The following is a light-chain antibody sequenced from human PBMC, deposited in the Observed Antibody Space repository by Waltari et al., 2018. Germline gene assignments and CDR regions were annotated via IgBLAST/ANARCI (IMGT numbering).Light chain of an antibody. CDR1: QYISDY. V-gene: IGKV1-39*01. Sequence: DIQMPPSPSSLSASVGVRVSIACRASQYISDYLNWYQQKPGKAPKLLISAASSLQSGVPSRFSGSGSGTVFTLTISNLQPEDFATYYCQQSKNAPLTFGGGTRVEI. CDR3: QQSKNAPLT. CDR2: AAS. J-gene: IGKJ4*01.